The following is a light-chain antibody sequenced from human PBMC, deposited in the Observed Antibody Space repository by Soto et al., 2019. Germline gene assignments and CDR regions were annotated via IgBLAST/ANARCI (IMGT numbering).Light chain of an antibody. CDR1: SSDVGDYNY. J-gene: IGLJ1*01. CDR2: DVS. CDR3: TSYSTSTIPYV. Sequence: QSVLTQPASVSGSPGQSITSSCIGTSSDVGDYNYVSWYQRQPGKPPQLIIFDVSTRPSGVSDRFSGSKSGNTASLTISGLQADDEADDFCTSYSTSTIPYVFGSGTRSPS. V-gene: IGLV2-14*03.